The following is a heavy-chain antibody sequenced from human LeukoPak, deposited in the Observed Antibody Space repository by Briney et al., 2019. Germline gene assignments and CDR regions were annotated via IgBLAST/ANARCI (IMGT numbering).Heavy chain of an antibody. Sequence: GESLKISCNASGYSFTTHWIGWVRQTPGKGLEWMGIIFPGDSDALYTPSFQGHVTFSVDKSINAAYLQWSSLKASDTAIYYCARSSFRGAIAEAGVDSWGQGTLVTVSS. J-gene: IGHJ4*02. CDR3: ARSSFRGAIAEAGVDS. D-gene: IGHD6-13*01. V-gene: IGHV5-51*01. CDR1: GYSFTTHW. CDR2: IFPGDSDA.